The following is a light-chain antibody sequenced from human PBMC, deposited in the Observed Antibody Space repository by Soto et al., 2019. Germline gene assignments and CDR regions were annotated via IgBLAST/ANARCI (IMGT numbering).Light chain of an antibody. V-gene: IGKV3-15*01. CDR2: YAS. CDR3: QQYKDWPTT. Sequence: EIVVTQSPATLSVSPGERATLSCRASQSVTTTVAWYQQKSGQAPRLLIYYASTRATGVPARFSGSGSGTDFTLTITGLQSEDFGVYYCQQYKDWPTTFGQGTKVDIK. J-gene: IGKJ1*01. CDR1: QSVTTT.